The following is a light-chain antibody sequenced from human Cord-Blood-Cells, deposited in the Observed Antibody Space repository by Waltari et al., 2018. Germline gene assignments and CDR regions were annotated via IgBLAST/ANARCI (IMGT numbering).Light chain of an antibody. CDR2: AAS. J-gene: IGKJ3*01. CDR1: QGISSY. CDR3: QQYYSYPPFT. V-gene: IGKV1-8*01. Sequence: AIRMTQSPSSFSASTGDRVTITCRASQGISSYLAWYQQKPGKAPKLLIYAASTLQSGVPSRFIGSGSGTDFTRTISCLQSEDFATYYCQQYYSYPPFTFGPGTKVDIK.